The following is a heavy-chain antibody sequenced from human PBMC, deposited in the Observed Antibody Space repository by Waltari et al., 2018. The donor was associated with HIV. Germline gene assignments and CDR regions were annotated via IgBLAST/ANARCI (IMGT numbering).Heavy chain of an antibody. J-gene: IGHJ5*02. D-gene: IGHD4-17*01. CDR3: ARPGSDGP. Sequence: QLQLQESGPGLVKPSETLSLTCTVSGGSISSSSYYWGWIRQPPGKGLEWIGSIYYSGSTYYNPALKSRVTISVDTSKNQFSLKLRSVTAADTAVYYCARPGSDGPWGQGTLVTVSS. CDR1: GGSISSSSYY. V-gene: IGHV4-39*01. CDR2: IYYSGST.